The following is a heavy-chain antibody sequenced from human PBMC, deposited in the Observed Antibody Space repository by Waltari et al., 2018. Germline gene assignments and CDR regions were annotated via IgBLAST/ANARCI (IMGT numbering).Heavy chain of an antibody. CDR3: ARASYSSSSWFDP. J-gene: IGHJ5*02. V-gene: IGHV4-59*11. Sequence: QVQLQESGPGLVKPSENLYLTCTASGGSISSHYWSWIRQPPGKGLERIGYIYYRGCTNYSPSLKSRVTIAVNTSKNQFSLKLSSVTAADTAVYYCARASYSSSSWFDPWGQGTLVTVSS. D-gene: IGHD6-13*01. CDR2: IYYRGCT. CDR1: GGSISSHY.